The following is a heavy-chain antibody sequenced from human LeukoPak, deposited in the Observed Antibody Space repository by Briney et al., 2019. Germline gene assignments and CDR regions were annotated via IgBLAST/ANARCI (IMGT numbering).Heavy chain of an antibody. Sequence: GGSLRLSCAASGFTFSSYAMNWVRQAPGKGLEWVSSISSSSSYIYYADSVKSRFTISRDNAKNSLYLQMNSLRAEDTAVYYCAKSGLNRFDYWGQGTLVTVSS. CDR3: AKSGLNRFDY. CDR1: GFTFSSYA. D-gene: IGHD2-15*01. J-gene: IGHJ4*02. CDR2: ISSSSSYI. V-gene: IGHV3-21*04.